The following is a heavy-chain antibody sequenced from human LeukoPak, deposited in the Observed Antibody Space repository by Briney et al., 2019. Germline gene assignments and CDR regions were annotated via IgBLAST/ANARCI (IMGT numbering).Heavy chain of an antibody. CDR2: IKQDGSEK. D-gene: IGHD3-3*01. CDR3: ARAFTIFGVVIAY. CDR1: GFTFSSYW. V-gene: IGHV3-7*04. Sequence: GESLRLSCAASGFTFSSYWMSWVRQAPGKGLEWVANIKQDGSEKYYVDSVKGRFTISKDNAKNSLYLQMNSLRAEDTAVYYCARAFTIFGVVIAYWGQGTLVTVSS. J-gene: IGHJ4*02.